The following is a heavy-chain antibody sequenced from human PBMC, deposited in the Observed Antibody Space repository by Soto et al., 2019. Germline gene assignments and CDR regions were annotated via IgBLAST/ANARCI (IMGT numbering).Heavy chain of an antibody. CDR1: GFTFSDCY. CDR2: ISSSGSTI. J-gene: IGHJ4*02. Sequence: GGSLRLSCAASGFTFSDCYMSWIRQAPGKGLKWVSYISSSGSTIYYADSVRGRFTISRDNAKNSLYLQMNSLRAEDTAVYYCASSSSGVVIANHPVSYFDYWGQGTLVTVSS. CDR3: ASSSSGVVIANHPVSYFDY. V-gene: IGHV3-11*01. D-gene: IGHD2-21*01.